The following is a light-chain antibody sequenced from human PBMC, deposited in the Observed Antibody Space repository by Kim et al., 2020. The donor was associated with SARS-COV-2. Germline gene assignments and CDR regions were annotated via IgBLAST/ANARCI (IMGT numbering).Light chain of an antibody. V-gene: IGLV1-44*01. J-gene: IGLJ3*02. CDR1: SSNIGRNT. CDR3: AAWDDSLNAWV. Sequence: GQRVTISCSGSSSNIGRNTVNWYQQVPGTAPKLLIHTDNQRPSGVPDRFSGSNSGTLASLAISGLQSEDEGNYYCAAWDDSLNAWVFGGGTQLTVL. CDR2: TDN.